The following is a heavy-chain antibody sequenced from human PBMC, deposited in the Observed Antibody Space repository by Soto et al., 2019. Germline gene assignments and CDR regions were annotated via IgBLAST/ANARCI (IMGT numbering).Heavy chain of an antibody. CDR3: ATDQIVPVAGSLPGWNWFDP. V-gene: IGHV4-4*07. CDR2: ISSSGFI. CDR1: GGSISRYY. Sequence: SETLSLTCSVSGGSISRYYWSWIRQAAGKGLEWIGRISSSGFINYNPSLKSRVTMSIDTSKSQFSLRLRSVTAADTAVYYCATDQIVPVAGSLPGWNWFDPWGQGNLVTVSS. D-gene: IGHD6-13*01. J-gene: IGHJ5*02.